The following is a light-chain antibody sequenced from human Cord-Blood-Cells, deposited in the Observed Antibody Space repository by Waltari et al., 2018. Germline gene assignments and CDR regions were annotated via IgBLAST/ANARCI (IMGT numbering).Light chain of an antibody. J-gene: IGKJ4*01. CDR1: QSVSSSY. CDR3: QQYGSSPLT. CDR2: GAS. Sequence: LTQSPGTLSLSPGERATLSCRASQSVSSSYLAWYQQKPGQAPRLLIYGASSRATGIPDRFSGSGSGTDFTLTISRLEPEDFAVYYCQQYGSSPLTFGGGTKVEIK. V-gene: IGKV3-20*01.